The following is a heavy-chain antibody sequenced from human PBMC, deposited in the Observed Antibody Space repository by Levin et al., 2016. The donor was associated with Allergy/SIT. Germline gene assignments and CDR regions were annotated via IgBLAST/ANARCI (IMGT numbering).Heavy chain of an antibody. CDR3: ARDAKKVVITDYYYYYGMDV. CDR2: ISSSSSYT. D-gene: IGHD3-22*01. V-gene: IGHV3-11*06. J-gene: IGHJ6*02. Sequence: WIRQPPGKGLEWVSYISSSSSYTNYADSVKGRFTISRDNAKNSLYLQMNSLRAEDTAVYYCARDAKKVVITDYYYYYGMDVWGQGTTVTVSS.